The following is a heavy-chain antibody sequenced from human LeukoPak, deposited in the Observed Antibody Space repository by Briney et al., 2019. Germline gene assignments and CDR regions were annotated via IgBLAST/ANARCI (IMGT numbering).Heavy chain of an antibody. CDR3: GTSRDTAMATDYYGMDV. V-gene: IGHV5-51*01. CDR2: IYPGDSDT. Sequence: GGSLRLSCAASGYSFTSYWIGWVRQMPGKGLEWMGIIYPGDSDTRYSPSFQGQVTISADKSISTAYPQWSSLKASDTAMYYCGTSRDTAMATDYYGMDVWGQGTTVTVSS. D-gene: IGHD5-18*01. CDR1: GYSFTSYW. J-gene: IGHJ6*02.